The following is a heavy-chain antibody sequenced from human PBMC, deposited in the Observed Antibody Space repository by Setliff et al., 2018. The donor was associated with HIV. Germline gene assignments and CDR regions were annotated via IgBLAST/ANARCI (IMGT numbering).Heavy chain of an antibody. J-gene: IGHJ4*02. CDR3: AKAQWDLLPYFDY. D-gene: IGHD1-26*01. Sequence: PGGSLRLSCAASGLTFSRYAMTWVRQAPGKGLEWLSVISGSSESTHYADSVKGRFTISRDNSKNTLYLQINSLRADDTAVYYCAKAQWDLLPYFDYWGQGTLVAVSS. CDR2: ISGSSEST. CDR1: GLTFSRYA. V-gene: IGHV3-23*01.